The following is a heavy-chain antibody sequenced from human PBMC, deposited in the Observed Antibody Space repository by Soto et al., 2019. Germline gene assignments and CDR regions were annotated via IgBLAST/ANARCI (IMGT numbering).Heavy chain of an antibody. D-gene: IGHD3-10*01. J-gene: IGHJ6*02. CDR3: ERGIKRYYYYGMDV. CDR1: GGTFSSYA. Sequence: SVKVSCKASGGTFSSYAISWVRQAPGQGLEWMGGIIPIFGTANYAQKFQGRVTITADESTSTAYMELSSLRSEDTAVYYCERGIKRYYYYGMDVWGQGTTVTVSS. V-gene: IGHV1-69*13. CDR2: IIPIFGTA.